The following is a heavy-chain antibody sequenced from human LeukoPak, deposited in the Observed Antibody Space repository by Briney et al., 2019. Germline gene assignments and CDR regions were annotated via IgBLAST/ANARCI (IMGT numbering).Heavy chain of an antibody. V-gene: IGHV4-59*01. CDR2: IYYSGST. CDR1: GGSISSYY. D-gene: IGHD1-26*01. J-gene: IGHJ3*02. CDR3: ARDPLVGDTYAFDI. Sequence: SETLSLTCTVSGGSISSYYWSWIRQPPGKGLGWIGYIYYSGSTNYNPSLKSRVTISVDTSKNQFSLKLSSVTAADTAVYYCARDPLVGDTYAFDIWGQGTMVTVSS.